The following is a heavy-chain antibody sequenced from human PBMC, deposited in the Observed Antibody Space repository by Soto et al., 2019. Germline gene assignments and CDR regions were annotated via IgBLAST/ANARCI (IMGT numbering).Heavy chain of an antibody. CDR1: GFTFSGSA. CDR2: IRSKANSYAT. Sequence: EVQLVESGGGLVQPGGSLKLSCAASGFTFSGSAMHWVRQASGKGLEWVGRIRSKANSYATAYAASVKGRFTISRDDSKNTAYLQMNSLKTEDTAVYYCTSVGDHHSSGWYPEYFQHWGQGTLVTVSS. J-gene: IGHJ1*01. CDR3: TSVGDHHSSGWYPEYFQH. V-gene: IGHV3-73*01. D-gene: IGHD6-19*01.